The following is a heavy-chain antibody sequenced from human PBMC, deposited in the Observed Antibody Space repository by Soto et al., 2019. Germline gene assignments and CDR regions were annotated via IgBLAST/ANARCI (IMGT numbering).Heavy chain of an antibody. CDR2: INPGDSDS. V-gene: IGHV5-51*01. CDR3: ARHGGSPVTGTPIYRFDS. CDR1: GYTFTSYW. Sequence: GESLMISCNGSGYTFTSYWIGWLRQLPRKLLERMGIINPGDSDSRYSPSFQGQGTITADMSITTAVLQWSSLKATDSAMYYCARHGGSPVTGTPIYRFDSWGQGTLVTVSS. D-gene: IGHD1-20*01. J-gene: IGHJ4*02.